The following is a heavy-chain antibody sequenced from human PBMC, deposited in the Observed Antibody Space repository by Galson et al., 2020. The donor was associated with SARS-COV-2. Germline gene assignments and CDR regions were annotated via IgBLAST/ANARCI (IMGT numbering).Heavy chain of an antibody. CDR3: ARVSGIVVVPAAIPFDY. Sequence: SETLSLTCTVSGGSISSSSYYWGWIRQPPGKGLEWIGSIYYSGSTYYNQSLKSRVTISVDTSKNQFSLKLSSVTAADTAVYYCARVSGIVVVPAAIPFDYWGQGTLVTVSS. CDR2: IYYSGST. V-gene: IGHV4-39*07. CDR1: GGSISSSSYY. D-gene: IGHD2-2*01. J-gene: IGHJ4*02.